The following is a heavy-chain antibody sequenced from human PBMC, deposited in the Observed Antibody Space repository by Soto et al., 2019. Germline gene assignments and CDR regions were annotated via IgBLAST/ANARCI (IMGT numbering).Heavy chain of an antibody. J-gene: IGHJ4*02. D-gene: IGHD3-22*01. CDR3: ARLYYYDSSGYQGAIDY. Sequence: EVQLLESGGGLVQPGGSLRLSCAASGFTFSSYAMSWVRQAPGKGLEWVSAISGSGGSTYYADSVKGRFTIPRDNSKNTLYLQMNSLRAEDTAVYYCARLYYYDSSGYQGAIDYWGQGTLVTVSS. CDR1: GFTFSSYA. V-gene: IGHV3-23*01. CDR2: ISGSGGST.